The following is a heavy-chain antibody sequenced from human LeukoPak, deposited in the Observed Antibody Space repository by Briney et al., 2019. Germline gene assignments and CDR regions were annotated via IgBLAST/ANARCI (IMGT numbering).Heavy chain of an antibody. Sequence: GGSLRLSCAASGFTFSSYAMSWVRQAPGKGLEWVSAISGSGGSTYYADSVKGRFTISRDNSKNTLYLQMNSLRAEDTAAYYCAKEAFTMVRGAPTYYFDYWGQGTLVTVSS. D-gene: IGHD3-10*01. CDR2: ISGSGGST. CDR3: AKEAFTMVRGAPTYYFDY. V-gene: IGHV3-23*01. J-gene: IGHJ4*02. CDR1: GFTFSSYA.